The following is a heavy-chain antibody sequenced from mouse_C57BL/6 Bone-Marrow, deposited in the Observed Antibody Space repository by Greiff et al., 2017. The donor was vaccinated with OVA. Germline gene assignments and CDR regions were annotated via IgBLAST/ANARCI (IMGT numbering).Heavy chain of an antibody. CDR3: ARHRDYYGSSYDYAMDY. CDR2: INSDGGST. J-gene: IGHJ4*01. V-gene: IGHV5-2*01. Sequence: EVHLVESGGGLVQPGESLKLSCESNEYEFPSHDMSWVRKTPEKRLELVAAINSDGGSTYYPDTMERRFIISRDNTKKTLYLQMSSLRSEDTALYYCARHRDYYGSSYDYAMDYWGQGTSVTVSS. CDR1: EYEFPSHD. D-gene: IGHD1-1*01.